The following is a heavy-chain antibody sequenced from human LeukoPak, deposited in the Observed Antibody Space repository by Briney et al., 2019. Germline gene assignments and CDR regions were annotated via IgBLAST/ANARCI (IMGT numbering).Heavy chain of an antibody. D-gene: IGHD6-13*01. J-gene: IGHJ6*02. Sequence: GASLRLSCAASGFTFSSYAMSWVRQAPGKGLEWVSAISGSGGSTYYPDPVKGRFTISRDNSKNTLYLQMNSLRAEDTAVYYCAKDVAAAGPQDYYYYYGMDVWGQGTTVTVSS. CDR2: ISGSGGST. V-gene: IGHV3-23*01. CDR3: AKDVAAAGPQDYYYYYGMDV. CDR1: GFTFSSYA.